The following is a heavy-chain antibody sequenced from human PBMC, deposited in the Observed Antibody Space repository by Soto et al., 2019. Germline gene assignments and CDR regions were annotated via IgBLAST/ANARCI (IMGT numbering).Heavy chain of an antibody. CDR2: SSNSDGST. CDR3: AKYVGGRSYGLDV. V-gene: IGHV3-23*01. CDR1: GFTFSSYA. D-gene: IGHD6-19*01. J-gene: IGHJ6*01. Sequence: QLLESGGGLVQPGGSLRLSCAASGFTFSSYAMNWVRQAPGKGLEWVSGSSNSDGSTYYAVSVQGRSSISRDNSKNTVYRQMNSLRADDSGVYYCAKYVGGRSYGLDVWGQGTTVTVSS.